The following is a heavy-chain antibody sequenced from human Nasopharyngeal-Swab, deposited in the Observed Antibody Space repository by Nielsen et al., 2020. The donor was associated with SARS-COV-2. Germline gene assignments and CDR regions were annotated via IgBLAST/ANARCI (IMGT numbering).Heavy chain of an antibody. J-gene: IGHJ6*03. CDR3: ARGVSRSDQDSAGPYYYMDV. Sequence: AETLSLTCAVSGGSITSDYWWNWVRQSPGKGLEWLGEIDPSGSSNHNPSLKSRVIISVDTSKNHFSLTLTAVTAADTALYYCARGVSRSDQDSAGPYYYMDVWGKGTTVTVSS. V-gene: IGHV4-4*02. CDR2: IDPSGSS. D-gene: IGHD2-15*01. CDR1: GGSITSDYW.